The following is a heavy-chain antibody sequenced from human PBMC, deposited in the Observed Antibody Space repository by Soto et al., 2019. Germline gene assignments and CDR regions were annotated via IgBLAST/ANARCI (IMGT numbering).Heavy chain of an antibody. CDR2: IIPILGIA. CDR3: ARDRDYGDSEWFDP. J-gene: IGHJ5*02. Sequence: QVQLVQSGAEVKKPGSSVKVSCKASGGTFSSYTISWVRQAPGQGLEWMGRIIPILGIANYAQKFQGRVKXXAXKXXSTAYMELSSLRSEDTAVYYCARDRDYGDSEWFDPWGQGTLVTVSS. CDR1: GGTFSSYT. V-gene: IGHV1-69*08. D-gene: IGHD4-17*01.